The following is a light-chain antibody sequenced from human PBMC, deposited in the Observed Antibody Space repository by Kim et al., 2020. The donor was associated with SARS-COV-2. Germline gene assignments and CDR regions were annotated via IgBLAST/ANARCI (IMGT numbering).Light chain of an antibody. CDR3: QNWGTGIWV. CDR2: LNSDGSH. Sequence: ASGKLTCTPGSGQSSYAIATHQQQPEKGPRYLMKLNSDGSHSKGDGIPDRFSGSSSGAGRYLTISSLQSEDEADYYCQNWGTGIWVFGGGTQLTVL. J-gene: IGLJ3*02. CDR1: SGQSSYA. V-gene: IGLV4-69*01.